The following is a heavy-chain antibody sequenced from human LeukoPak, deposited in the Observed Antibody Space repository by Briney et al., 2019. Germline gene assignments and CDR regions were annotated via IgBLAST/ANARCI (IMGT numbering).Heavy chain of an antibody. CDR2: ISSSSSYI. V-gene: IGHV3-21*01. J-gene: IGHJ4*02. CDR1: GFTFSTYG. CDR3: ARDLRTVEDY. D-gene: IGHD4-23*01. Sequence: PGGSLRLSCAASGFTFSTYGMNWVRQAPGKGLEWVSSISSSSSYIYYADSVKGRFTISRDNAKNSLYLQMNSLRAEDTAVYYCARDLRTVEDYWGQGTLVTVSS.